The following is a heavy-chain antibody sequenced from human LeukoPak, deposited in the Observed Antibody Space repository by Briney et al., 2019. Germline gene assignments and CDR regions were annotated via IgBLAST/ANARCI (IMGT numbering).Heavy chain of an antibody. CDR1: GFTFSSYW. D-gene: IGHD3-22*01. CDR3: AGGGFYYYDSSGYYGFDP. J-gene: IGHJ5*02. CDR2: IKQDGSEK. Sequence: GGSLRLSCAASGFTFSSYWMSWVRQAPGQGLEWVANIKQDGSEKYYVDSVRGRFTISRDNAKNSLYLQMNSLRAEDTAVYYCAGGGFYYYDSSGYYGFDPWGQGTLVTVSS. V-gene: IGHV3-7*01.